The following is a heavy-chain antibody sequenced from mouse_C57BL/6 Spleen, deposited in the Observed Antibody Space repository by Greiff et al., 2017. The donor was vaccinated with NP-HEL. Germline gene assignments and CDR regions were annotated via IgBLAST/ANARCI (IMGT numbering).Heavy chain of an antibody. CDR1: GYTFTDYY. CDR2: IYPGSGNT. V-gene: IGHV1-76*01. CDR3: ARYFTTVARYAMDY. D-gene: IGHD1-1*01. J-gene: IGHJ4*01. Sequence: QVQLQQSGAELVRPGASVKLSCKASGYTFTDYYINWVKQRPGQGLEWIARIYPGSGNTYYNEKFKGKATLTAEKSSSTAYMQLSSLTSEDSAVYFCARYFTTVARYAMDYWGQGTSVTVSS.